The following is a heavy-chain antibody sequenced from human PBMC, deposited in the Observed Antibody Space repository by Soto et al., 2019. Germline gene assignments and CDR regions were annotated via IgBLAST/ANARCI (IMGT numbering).Heavy chain of an antibody. Sequence: QVQLQESGPGLVKPSQTLSLTCTVSGGSISSGGYYWSWIRQHPGKGLEWIGYIYYSGSTYYNPSLKSRVTISVDTSKNQFSLKLSSVTAADTAVYYCVRAFTIFGVVTSFDYWGQGTLVTVSS. CDR2: IYYSGST. CDR3: VRAFTIFGVVTSFDY. D-gene: IGHD3-3*01. CDR1: GGSISSGGYY. J-gene: IGHJ4*02. V-gene: IGHV4-31*03.